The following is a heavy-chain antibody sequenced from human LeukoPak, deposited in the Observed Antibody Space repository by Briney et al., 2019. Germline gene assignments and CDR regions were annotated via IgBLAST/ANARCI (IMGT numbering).Heavy chain of an antibody. D-gene: IGHD2-2*01. CDR2: IYSTGTT. V-gene: IGHV4-4*09. CDR1: GGSISGYF. CDR3: ARHNPPPTGFCSGTSCFMSGSQYFYMDV. Sequence: PSETLSLTCTVSGGSISGYFWSWIRQRPGKGPEWIGYIYSTGTTNYSPSLSSRVTISVDTSKNQLSLNLRFMTATDTAVYHCARHNPPPTGFCSGTSCFMSGSQYFYMDVWGKGTSVTVS. J-gene: IGHJ6*03.